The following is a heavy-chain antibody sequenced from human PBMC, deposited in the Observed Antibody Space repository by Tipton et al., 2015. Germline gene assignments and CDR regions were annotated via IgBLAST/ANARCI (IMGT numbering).Heavy chain of an antibody. CDR1: GYDFTDYY. J-gene: IGHJ4*02. Sequence: QVQLVQSGAEVKQPGASVKVSCKASGYDFTDYYLHWVRQAPGQGLEWMGGIIPIFVTANYAQNFQGRVTITADESTSTAYMELSSLTSEDTAVYYCARARVLWDYFDSWGQGTLVTVSS. D-gene: IGHD3-10*01. V-gene: IGHV1-69*01. CDR2: IIPIFVTA. CDR3: ARARVLWDYFDS.